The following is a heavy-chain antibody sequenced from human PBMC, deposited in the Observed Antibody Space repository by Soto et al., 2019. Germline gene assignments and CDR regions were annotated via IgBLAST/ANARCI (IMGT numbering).Heavy chain of an antibody. CDR3: ARGRFDGSGTKTAPLFDY. D-gene: IGHD3-10*01. J-gene: IGHJ4*02. Sequence: QVQLVQSGAEVKKPGASVKVSCEASGYTFTSYGISWVRQAPGQGLEWMGWISAYNGNTNYAQKLQGRVTMTTDTSTSTAYMERRSLRSDDTAVYYCARGRFDGSGTKTAPLFDYWGQGTLVTVSS. CDR2: ISAYNGNT. CDR1: GYTFTSYG. V-gene: IGHV1-18*01.